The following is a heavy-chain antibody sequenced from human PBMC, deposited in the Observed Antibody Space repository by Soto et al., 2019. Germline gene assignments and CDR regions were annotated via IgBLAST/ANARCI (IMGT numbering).Heavy chain of an antibody. D-gene: IGHD3-10*01. J-gene: IGHJ4*02. CDR2: IKPSGDSP. Sequence: QVQLVQSGAEVTKPGASVKLSCKASGSTFTTHYLHWVRQAPGQGLEWMGLIKPSGDSPVYPEKFQGRVTMTRVTSTTTVYMDLNSLRSEDTAVYYCVRECTTMVRGVIRRLYYFDSWGQGTLVTVSS. CDR3: VRECTTMVRGVIRRLYYFDS. CDR1: GSTFTTHY. V-gene: IGHV1-46*03.